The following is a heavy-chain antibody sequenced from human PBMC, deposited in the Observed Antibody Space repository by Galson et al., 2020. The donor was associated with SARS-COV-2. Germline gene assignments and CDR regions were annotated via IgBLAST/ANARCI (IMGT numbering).Heavy chain of an antibody. D-gene: IGHD2-21*02. CDR1: GFTVRSIY. J-gene: IGHJ4*02. CDR2: LADSGST. Sequence: GESLKISCVVSGFTVRSIYMSWVRQAPGKRLEWVSGLADSGSTNYADSVRDRFTISRDNSKNTLYLQMNSLTAEDTAVYYCVRDGAWKSDYWGQGTLVTVSS. V-gene: IGHV3-66*01. CDR3: VRDGAWKSDY.